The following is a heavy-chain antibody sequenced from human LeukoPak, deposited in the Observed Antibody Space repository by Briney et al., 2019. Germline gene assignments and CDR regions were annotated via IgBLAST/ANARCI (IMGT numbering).Heavy chain of an antibody. V-gene: IGHV3-21*01. CDR3: ARDAELKGYCSGGSCYSYYYYYMDV. Sequence: GGSLRLSCAASGFTFSSYSMNWVRQAPGKGLEWVSSISSSSSYKYYADSVKGRFTISRDNAKNSLYLQMNSLRAEDTAVYYCARDAELKGYCSGGSCYSYYYYYMDVWGKGTTVTVSS. D-gene: IGHD2-15*01. J-gene: IGHJ6*03. CDR1: GFTFSSYS. CDR2: ISSSSSYK.